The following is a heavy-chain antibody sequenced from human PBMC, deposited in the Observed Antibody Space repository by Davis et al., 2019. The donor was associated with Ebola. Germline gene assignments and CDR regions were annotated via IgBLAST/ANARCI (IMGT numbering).Heavy chain of an antibody. CDR1: GGSISSYY. CDR3: ARHENNNSGLDFDY. Sequence: PSETLSLTCTVSGGSISSYYWSWIRQPPGKGLEWIGYIYYSGSTNYNPSLKSRVTISVDTSKNQFSLKLSSVTAADTAVYYCARHENNNSGLDFDYWGQGTLVIVSS. V-gene: IGHV4-59*08. J-gene: IGHJ4*02. CDR2: IYYSGST. D-gene: IGHD5-12*01.